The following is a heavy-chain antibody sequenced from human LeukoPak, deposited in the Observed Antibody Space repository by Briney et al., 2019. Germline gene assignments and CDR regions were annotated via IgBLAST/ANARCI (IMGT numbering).Heavy chain of an antibody. CDR1: GYSFTTYR. V-gene: IGHV1-46*01. CDR2: INPSGGRT. D-gene: IGHD3-10*01. Sequence: ASVKVSCKASGYSFTTYRIHWVRQAPGQGLEWMGIINPSGGRTTYAQNFQGRVTMTRDTFTSTVYMELSSLRSEGTAMYYCARGLGSGSYYGYWGQGTLVTVSS. J-gene: IGHJ4*02. CDR3: ARGLGSGSYYGY.